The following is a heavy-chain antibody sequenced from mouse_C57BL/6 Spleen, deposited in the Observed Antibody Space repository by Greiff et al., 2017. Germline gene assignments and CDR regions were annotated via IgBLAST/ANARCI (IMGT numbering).Heavy chain of an antibody. CDR1: GYSFTGYF. CDR3: ARMGIYYDYGLAWLAY. J-gene: IGHJ3*01. CDR2: INPYNGDT. Sequence: EVKLEESGPELVKPGDSVKISCKASGYSFTGYFMNWVMQSHGKSLEWIGRINPYNGDTFYNQKFKGKATLTVDKSSSTAHMELRSLTSEDSAVYYCARMGIYYDYGLAWLAYWGQGTLGTVSA. V-gene: IGHV1-20*01. D-gene: IGHD2-4*01.